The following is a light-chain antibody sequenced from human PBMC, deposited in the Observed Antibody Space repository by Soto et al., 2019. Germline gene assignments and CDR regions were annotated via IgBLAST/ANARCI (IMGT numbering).Light chain of an antibody. CDR1: QSISSW. Sequence: DIQMTQSPSTLSASVGARVTITCRASQSISSWLAWYQQKPGKATKFLIYKASTLESGVPSRFSGSGSGTEFTLTISRVQPDEFATYYCQQYKSYPHPVGGGTKVYIK. CDR2: KAS. V-gene: IGKV1-5*03. J-gene: IGKJ4*01. CDR3: QQYKSYPHP.